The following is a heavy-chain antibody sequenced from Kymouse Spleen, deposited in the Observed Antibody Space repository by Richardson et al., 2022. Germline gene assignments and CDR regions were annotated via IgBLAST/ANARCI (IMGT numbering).Heavy chain of an antibody. D-gene: IGHD1-26*01. CDR3: ASPGGSYYYGMDV. Sequence: QLQLQESGPGLVKPSETLSLTCTVSGGSISSSSYYWGWIRQPPGKGLEWIGSIYYSGSTYYNPSLKSRVTISVDTSKNQFSLKLSSVTAADTAVYYCASPGGSYYYGMDVWGQGTTVTVSS. V-gene: IGHV4-39*01. CDR2: IYYSGST. J-gene: IGHJ6*02. CDR1: GGSISSSSYY.